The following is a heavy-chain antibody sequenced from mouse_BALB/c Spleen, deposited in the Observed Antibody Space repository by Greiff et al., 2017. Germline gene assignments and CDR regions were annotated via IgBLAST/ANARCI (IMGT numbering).Heavy chain of an antibody. V-gene: IGHV3-8*02. J-gene: IGHJ1*01. CDR3: ARDGNYDWYFDV. CDR1: GDSITSCY. Sequence: EVKLQESGPSLVKPSQTLSLTCSVTGDSITSCYWNWIRKFPGNKLEYMGYISYSGSTYYNPSLKSRISITRDTSKNQYYLQLNSVTTEDTATYYCARDGNYDWYFDVWGAGTTVTVSS. CDR2: ISYSGST. D-gene: IGHD2-1*01.